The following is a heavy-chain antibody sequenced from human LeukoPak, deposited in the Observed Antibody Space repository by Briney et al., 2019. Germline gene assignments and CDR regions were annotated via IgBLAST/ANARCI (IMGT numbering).Heavy chain of an antibody. D-gene: IGHD3-10*01. Sequence: ASVKVSCKASGYTFTSYGISWVRQAPGQGLEWMGWINPNSGGTNYAQKFQGRVTMTRDTSISTAYMELSRLRSDDTAVYYCARDLIRTYGSGSYIPGYWGQGTLVTVSS. V-gene: IGHV1-2*02. J-gene: IGHJ4*02. CDR3: ARDLIRTYGSGSYIPGY. CDR1: GYTFTSYG. CDR2: INPNSGGT.